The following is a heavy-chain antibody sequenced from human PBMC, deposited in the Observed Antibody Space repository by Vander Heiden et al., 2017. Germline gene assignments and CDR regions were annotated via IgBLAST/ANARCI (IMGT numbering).Heavy chain of an antibody. CDR2: INNSGST. V-gene: IGHV4-34*01. CDR3: AGGERGVVGVAATPWFDY. J-gene: IGHJ4*02. CDR1: GGSFSGYY. Sequence: QVQLQQRGAGVLKSSETLSLTCAVYGGSFSGYYWSWIRQPRGKGLEWIGEINNSGSTNYSPTLKRRVTISVDTTKNQFSLKLSCETAADTAVYDCAGGERGVVGVAATPWFDYWGQGTLVTVSS. D-gene: IGHD2-15*01.